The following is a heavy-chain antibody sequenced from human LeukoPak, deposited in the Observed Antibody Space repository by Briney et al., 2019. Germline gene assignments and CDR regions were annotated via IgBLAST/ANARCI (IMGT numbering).Heavy chain of an antibody. Sequence: PGGSLRLSCAASGFSFSSSWMSWVRQAPGEGLQRVANIMVDGSQEYYVDSVKGRFTISRDNAKNLLYLQMNNLRADDTAVYYCARDPAWGALDYWGQGTLVTVS. CDR3: ARDPAWGALDY. CDR2: IMVDGSQE. D-gene: IGHD7-27*01. J-gene: IGHJ4*02. V-gene: IGHV3-7*03. CDR1: GFSFSSSW.